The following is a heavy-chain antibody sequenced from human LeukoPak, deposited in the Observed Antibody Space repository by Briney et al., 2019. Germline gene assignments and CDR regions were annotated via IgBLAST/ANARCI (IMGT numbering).Heavy chain of an antibody. CDR1: GYTFTSYD. Sequence: ASVKVSCKASGYTFTSYDINWVRQATGQGLEWMGWMNPNSGNTGYAQKFQGRVTITRNTSISTAYMELSSLRSEDTAVYYCARSKGPMVGNYYVDVWGKGTTVTVSS. V-gene: IGHV1-8*03. CDR3: ARSKGPMVGNYYVDV. D-gene: IGHD2-8*01. CDR2: MNPNSGNT. J-gene: IGHJ6*03.